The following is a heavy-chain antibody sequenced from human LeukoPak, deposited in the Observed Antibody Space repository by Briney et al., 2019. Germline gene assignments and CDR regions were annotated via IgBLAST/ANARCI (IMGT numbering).Heavy chain of an antibody. CDR3: ARDWNHYDY. V-gene: IGHV3-23*01. CDR1: GFTFSSYA. Sequence: GGSLRLSCAASGFTFSSYAMNWVRQAPGKGLEWVSAISSSGGSTNYADSVKGRFTISRDNAKNSLYLQMNSLRAEDTAVYYCARDWNHYDYWGQGTLVTVSS. J-gene: IGHJ4*02. CDR2: ISSSGGST. D-gene: IGHD1-14*01.